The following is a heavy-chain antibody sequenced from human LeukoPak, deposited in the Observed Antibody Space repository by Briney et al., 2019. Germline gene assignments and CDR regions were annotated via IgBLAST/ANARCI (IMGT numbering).Heavy chain of an antibody. CDR2: IYTSERT. CDR3: ARDDWTYCSSTTCPDAYI. Sequence: MASQTLSLTCTVSGGSVSSGTYYWSWIRQPAGKGLEWIGHIYTSERTNYNPSLKSRVPISVDTSKNQFSLKLPSVTAADTAVYYCARDDWTYCSSTTCPDAYIWGQGTMVTVSS. D-gene: IGHD2-2*01. V-gene: IGHV4-61*09. CDR1: GGSVSSGTYY. J-gene: IGHJ3*02.